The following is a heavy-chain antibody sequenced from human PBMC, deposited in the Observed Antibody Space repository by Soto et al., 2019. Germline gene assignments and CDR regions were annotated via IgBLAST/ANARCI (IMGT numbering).Heavy chain of an antibody. CDR1: GYTFTSYG. D-gene: IGHD3-10*01. V-gene: IGHV1-18*01. J-gene: IGHJ4*02. CDR3: ARDTSRGEYDY. CDR2: INVYNANT. Sequence: QVQLVQSGTEVKKPGASVKVSCKASGYTFTSYGISWVRQAPGQGLEWMGWINVYNANTNYAQKLQGRVTMTTDTSTSKDYMELRSLRSDDTAVYFCARDTSRGEYDYWGQGTLVTVSS.